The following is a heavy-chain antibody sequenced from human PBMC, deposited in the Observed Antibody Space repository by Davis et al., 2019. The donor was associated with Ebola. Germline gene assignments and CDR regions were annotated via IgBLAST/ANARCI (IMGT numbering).Heavy chain of an antibody. CDR3: ASGIVRFDY. CDR1: GGSISSSSYY. V-gene: IGHV4-39*01. CDR2: IYYSGST. Sequence: SETLSLTCTVSGGSISSSSYYWGWIRQPPGKGLEWIGSIYYSGSTYYNPSLKSRVTISVDTSKNQFSLKLSSVTAADTAVYYCASGIVRFDYWGQGTLVTVSS. J-gene: IGHJ4*02. D-gene: IGHD1-26*01.